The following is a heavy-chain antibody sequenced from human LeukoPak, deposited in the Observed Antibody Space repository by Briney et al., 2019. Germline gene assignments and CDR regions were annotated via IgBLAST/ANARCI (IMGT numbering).Heavy chain of an antibody. CDR1: GFTFSSYA. J-gene: IGHJ4*02. CDR3: ANYLRLGELSSREFDY. D-gene: IGHD3-16*02. V-gene: IGHV3-23*01. CDR2: ISGSGGST. Sequence: PGGSLRLSCAASGFTFSSYAMSWVRQAPGEGLEWVSAISGSGGSTYYADSVKGRFTISRDNSKNTLYLQMNSLRAEDTAVYYCANYLRLGELSSREFDYWGQGTLVTVSS.